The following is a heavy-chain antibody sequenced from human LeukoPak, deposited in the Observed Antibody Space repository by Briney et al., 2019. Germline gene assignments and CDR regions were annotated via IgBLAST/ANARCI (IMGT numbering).Heavy chain of an antibody. J-gene: IGHJ4*02. CDR1: GFTFSSYG. V-gene: IGHV3-23*01. CDR3: AKGNGYSYGRYYFDY. Sequence: PGGSLRLSCAASGFTFSSYGMGWVRQAPGKGLEWVTAITASGGNTYYADSVKGRLTISRDNSKNTLYLQVNSLRAEDKAVYYCAKGNGYSYGRYYFDYWGQGTLVTVSS. CDR2: ITASGGNT. D-gene: IGHD5-18*01.